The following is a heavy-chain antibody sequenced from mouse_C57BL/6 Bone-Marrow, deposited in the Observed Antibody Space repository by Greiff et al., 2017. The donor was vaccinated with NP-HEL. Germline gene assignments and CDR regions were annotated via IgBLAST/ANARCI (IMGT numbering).Heavy chain of an antibody. V-gene: IGHV5-9-1*02. CDR3: RRGGGEAGGAWFAY. Sequence: EVKLVESGEGLVKPGGSLKLSCAASGFTFSSYAMSWVRQTPEKRLEWVAYISSGGDYIYYADTVKGRFTISRDNARNTLYLQMSSLKSEDTAMYYGRRGGGEAGGAWFAYWGQGTLVTVSA. CDR1: GFTFSSYA. D-gene: IGHD1-1*02. CDR2: ISSGGDYI. J-gene: IGHJ3*01.